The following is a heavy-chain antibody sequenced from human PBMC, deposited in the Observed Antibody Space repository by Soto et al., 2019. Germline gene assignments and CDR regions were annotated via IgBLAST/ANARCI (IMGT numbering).Heavy chain of an antibody. CDR2: INHIGYT. CDR1: GGSFSDFY. Sequence: QVQLQQWGAGLLKPSETLSLTCAVSGGSFSDFYWPWIRQLPGKGLEWIGEINHIGYTNYNPSLGSRGAISVDSSKNQFSLSLRSVTAADTAVYYCGPRGAVAPRGYWGQGTLVTVSS. D-gene: IGHD2-15*01. J-gene: IGHJ4*02. V-gene: IGHV4-34*02. CDR3: GPRGAVAPRGY.